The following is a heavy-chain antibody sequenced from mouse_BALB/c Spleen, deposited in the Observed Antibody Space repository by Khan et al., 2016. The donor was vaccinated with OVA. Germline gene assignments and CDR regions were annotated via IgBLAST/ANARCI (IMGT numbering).Heavy chain of an antibody. Sequence: VQLKQSGAELVKPGASVNLSCSASGFNIKDTYIHRVKQRPEQGLEWIGRNEPPNDDSKYGPKFQNKATLTADPSSNTPYLQLTSLSSENTAVYYCATLYSNTFAYWGQGTLVSVSA. CDR2: NEPPNDDS. J-gene: IGHJ3*01. D-gene: IGHD2-5*01. CDR1: GFNIKDTY. CDR3: ATLYSNTFAY. V-gene: IGHV14-3*02.